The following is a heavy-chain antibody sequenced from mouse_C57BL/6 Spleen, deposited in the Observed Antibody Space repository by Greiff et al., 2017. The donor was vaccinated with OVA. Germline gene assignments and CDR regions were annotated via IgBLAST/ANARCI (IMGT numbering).Heavy chain of an antibody. Sequence: EVQLQQSGPELVKPGASVKLSCKASGYTFTDYYMHWVKQSHGKSLEWIGYIYPNNGGNGYNQKFKGKATLTVDKSSSTAYMELRSLTSEDSAVDYGARGGFTTADYFDYWGQGTTLTVSS. D-gene: IGHD1-2*01. CDR1: GYTFTDYY. CDR3: ARGGFTTADYFDY. CDR2: IYPNNGGN. J-gene: IGHJ2*01. V-gene: IGHV1-34*01.